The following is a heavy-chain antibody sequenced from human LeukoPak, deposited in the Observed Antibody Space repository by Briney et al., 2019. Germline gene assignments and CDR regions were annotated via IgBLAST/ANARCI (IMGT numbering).Heavy chain of an antibody. Sequence: WETLSLSCAAYGGAFSGYYIRWVRQPPGKGLEWIGVINHGGSHNYNAALKSRGTISVDDSKNKISLKLRSMTGADTAVLYYARASAVAVGRHYYYFMDVWGKGTTGTVSS. CDR3: ARASAVAVGRHYYYFMDV. J-gene: IGHJ6*03. V-gene: IGHV4-34*01. CDR1: GGAFSGYY. CDR2: INHGGSH. D-gene: IGHD6-19*01.